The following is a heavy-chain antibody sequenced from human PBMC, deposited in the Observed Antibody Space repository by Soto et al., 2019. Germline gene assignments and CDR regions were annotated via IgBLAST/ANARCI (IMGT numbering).Heavy chain of an antibody. CDR1: DGNIRNLC. J-gene: IGHJ6*03. V-gene: IGHV4-59*08. Sequence: VVDGNIRNLCGRCIMQKKGKGLEWIGYIYYSGSTNYNPSLKSRVTISVDTSKNQFSLKLSSVTAADTAVFFCSRTERDNEYYYYSMDFWVKRTTVTGFS. D-gene: IGHD1-1*01. CDR2: IYYSGST. CDR3: SRTERDNEYYYYSMDF.